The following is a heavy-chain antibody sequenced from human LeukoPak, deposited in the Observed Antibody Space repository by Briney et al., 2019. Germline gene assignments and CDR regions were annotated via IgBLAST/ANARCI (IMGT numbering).Heavy chain of an antibody. CDR1: GFTLTTNG. Sequence: GGSLRLSCAASGFTLTTNGMHWVRQAPGKGLEWVAVIWWDGSKEFYADSVKGRFIISRDISKNTLYLEMSSLRAEDTAVYYCAKWGDYDVLTGYYVSDFWGQGTLVTVSS. CDR2: IWWDGSKE. J-gene: IGHJ4*02. CDR3: AKWGDYDVLTGYYVSDF. V-gene: IGHV3-33*06. D-gene: IGHD3-9*01.